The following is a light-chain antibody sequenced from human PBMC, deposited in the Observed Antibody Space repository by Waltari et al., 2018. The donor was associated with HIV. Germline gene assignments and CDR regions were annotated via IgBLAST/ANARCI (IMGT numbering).Light chain of an antibody. CDR2: DDT. Sequence: YELTQPPSVSVAPGQTATITCGGDNIGYRSVHWYQQKAGQAPVLVFYDDTDRPSWFPEGFSGSKSGNMATLTISRVEAGDEADYYCQVWASNSAYVVFGGRTKLTVL. J-gene: IGLJ2*01. CDR1: NIGYRS. CDR3: QVWASNSAYVV. V-gene: IGLV3-21*02.